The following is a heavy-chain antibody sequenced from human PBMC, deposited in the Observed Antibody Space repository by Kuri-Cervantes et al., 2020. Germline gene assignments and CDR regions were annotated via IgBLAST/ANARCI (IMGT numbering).Heavy chain of an antibody. V-gene: IGHV3-33*06. CDR3: AKDYGSGSYLSDY. CDR1: GFTFSSFD. J-gene: IGHJ4*02. Sequence: GESLKISCAASGFTFSSFDMHWVRQATGKGLEWVAVIWYDGSNKYYADSVKGRFTISRDNSKNTLYLQMNSLRAEDTAVYYCAKDYGSGSYLSDYWGQGTLVTVSS. D-gene: IGHD3-10*01. CDR2: IWYDGSNK.